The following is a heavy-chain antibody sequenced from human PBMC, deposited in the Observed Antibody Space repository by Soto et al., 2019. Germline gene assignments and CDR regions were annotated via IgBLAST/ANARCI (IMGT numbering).Heavy chain of an antibody. Sequence: GGSLRLSCTASGFTFSSYAMTWVRQAPGRGLEGVSGITSSGGRTYYADSGKGRFTISRDNSKSTLYLQMNSLRAEDTAVYCCAKDTRYADYVRWFDSWGQGTLVTVSS. V-gene: IGHV3-23*01. D-gene: IGHD4-17*01. J-gene: IGHJ5*01. CDR2: ITSSGGRT. CDR3: AKDTRYADYVRWFDS. CDR1: GFTFSSYA.